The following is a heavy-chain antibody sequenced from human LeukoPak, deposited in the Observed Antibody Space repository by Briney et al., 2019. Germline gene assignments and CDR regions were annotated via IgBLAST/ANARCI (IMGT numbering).Heavy chain of an antibody. V-gene: IGHV3-23*01. J-gene: IGHJ4*02. D-gene: IGHD6-19*01. CDR1: GFTFSSYA. CDR2: ISGSGGST. Sequence: GGSLRLSCAASGFTFSSYAMSWVRQAPGKGLEWVAAISGSGGSTYYEDSVKGRFTISRDNSKNTLYLQMNSLRAEDTAVYYCAKDKAVAATPYYFDYWGQGTLVTVSS. CDR3: AKDKAVAATPYYFDY.